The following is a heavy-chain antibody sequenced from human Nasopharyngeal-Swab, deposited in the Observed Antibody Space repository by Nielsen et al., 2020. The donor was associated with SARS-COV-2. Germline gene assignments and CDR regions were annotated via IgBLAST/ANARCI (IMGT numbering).Heavy chain of an antibody. CDR3: VRDVAMVGATLDT. J-gene: IGHJ1*01. D-gene: IGHD1-26*01. Sequence: WIRQPPGKGLEWVAYVSRSSSRSYYADSVEGRFTISRDNPKNSLFLQMDSLRDEDTAVYFCVRDVAMVGATLDTWGQGTLVTVS. V-gene: IGHV3-11*06. CDR2: VSRSSSRS.